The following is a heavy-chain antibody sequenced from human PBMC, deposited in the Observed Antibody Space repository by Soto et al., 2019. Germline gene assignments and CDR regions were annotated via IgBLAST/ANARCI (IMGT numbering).Heavy chain of an antibody. CDR2: ISANSGDT. Sequence: QVQLVQSGAEVKKPGASVKVSCKASGYSFTTYGFNWVRQAPGQGLEWMGWISANSGDTNYAQNLQGRVTMTTDTSTSTVYMELRSLTSDATAVYYCARAGASNWNYVSSSSWGQGTLVTVSS. V-gene: IGHV1-18*04. D-gene: IGHD1-7*01. CDR3: ARAGASNWNYVSSSS. CDR1: GYSFTTYG. J-gene: IGHJ4*02.